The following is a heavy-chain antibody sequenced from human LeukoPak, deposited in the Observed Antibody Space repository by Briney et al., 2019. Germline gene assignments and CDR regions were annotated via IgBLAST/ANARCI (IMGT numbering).Heavy chain of an antibody. D-gene: IGHD5-18*01. V-gene: IGHV1-69*04. CDR3: ARERTAMTVFDY. CDR1: GGTFSSYA. J-gene: IGHJ4*02. Sequence: RASVKVSCKASGGTFSSYAISWVRQAPGQGLEWMGRIIPILGIANYAQKFQGRVTITADKSTSTAYMELSSLRSEDTAVYYRARERTAMTVFDYWGQGTLVTVSS. CDR2: IIPILGIA.